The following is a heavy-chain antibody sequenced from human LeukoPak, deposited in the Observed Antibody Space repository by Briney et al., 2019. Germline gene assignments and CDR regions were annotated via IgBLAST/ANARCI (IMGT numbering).Heavy chain of an antibody. J-gene: IGHJ3*02. D-gene: IGHD3-22*01. CDR2: IKQDGSEK. CDR3: ARGPITMMPRGAFDI. V-gene: IGHV3-7*03. CDR1: GFTFSSYW. Sequence: GGSLRLSCAASGFTFSSYWMSWVRQAPGRGLEWLANIKQDGSEKYYVDSVKGRFTISRDNAKNSLYLQMNSLRAEDTAVYYCARGPITMMPRGAFDIWGQGTMVTVSS.